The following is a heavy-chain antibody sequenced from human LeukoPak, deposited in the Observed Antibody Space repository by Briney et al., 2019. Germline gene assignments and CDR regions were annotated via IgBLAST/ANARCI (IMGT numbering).Heavy chain of an antibody. V-gene: IGHV3-48*04. CDR1: GFTFSIYS. J-gene: IGHJ4*02. D-gene: IGHD4-17*01. CDR3: ARDLATVTTGY. Sequence: GGSLRLSCAASGFTFSIYSLNWVRQAPGKGLEWVAYIGRSGDRTTKYADSVKGRFTISRDNAENSLFLQMNSLRAEDTAVYYCARDLATVTTGYWGQGTLVTVSS. CDR2: IGRSGDRTT.